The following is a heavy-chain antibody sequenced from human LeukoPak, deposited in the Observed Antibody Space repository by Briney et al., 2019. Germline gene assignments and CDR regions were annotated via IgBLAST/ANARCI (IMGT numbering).Heavy chain of an antibody. V-gene: IGHV3-53*01. J-gene: IGHJ4*02. Sequence: GGSLRLSCAASGFTVSTNYINRVRQAPGKGLEWLSVLYSGGSAVYADSVRGRFTISRDNSKNTLYLQMNRLRAEDTAVYYCARGYNYGHHFDYWGQGTLVTVYS. CDR2: LYSGGSA. CDR1: GFTVSTNY. D-gene: IGHD5-18*01. CDR3: ARGYNYGHHFDY.